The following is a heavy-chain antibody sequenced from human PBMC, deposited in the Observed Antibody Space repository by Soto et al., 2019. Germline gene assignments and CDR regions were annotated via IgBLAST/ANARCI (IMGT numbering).Heavy chain of an antibody. Sequence: GGSLRLSCAASGFTFSSYAMSWVRQAPGKGLEWVSAISGSGGSTYYADSVKGRFTISRDNSKNTLYLQMNSLRAEDTAVYYCANGEQLAHPDYYYYGMDVWGQGTTVTVSS. D-gene: IGHD6-6*01. CDR1: GFTFSSYA. CDR3: ANGEQLAHPDYYYYGMDV. CDR2: ISGSGGST. J-gene: IGHJ6*02. V-gene: IGHV3-23*01.